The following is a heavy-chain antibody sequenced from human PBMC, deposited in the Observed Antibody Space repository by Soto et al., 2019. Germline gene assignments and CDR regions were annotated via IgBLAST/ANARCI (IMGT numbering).Heavy chain of an antibody. Sequence: SETLSLTCTVSGGSINSGDYYWSWIRQPPGKGLEWIGYISYSGTTYYKPSLRSRITISLDTSKNQFSLRLASVTAADTAVYYCARTNYDYVWGSYRFDYWGQGTLVTVSS. CDR2: ISYSGTT. J-gene: IGHJ4*02. D-gene: IGHD3-16*02. V-gene: IGHV4-30-4*01. CDR3: ARTNYDYVWGSYRFDY. CDR1: GGSINSGDYY.